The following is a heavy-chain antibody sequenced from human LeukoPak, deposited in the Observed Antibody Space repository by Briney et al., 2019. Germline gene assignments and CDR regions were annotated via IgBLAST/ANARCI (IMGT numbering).Heavy chain of an antibody. D-gene: IGHD6-19*01. CDR2: IKEDGSEK. V-gene: IGHV3-7*01. CDR3: ASGSGWTFEY. Sequence: GGSLRLSCAASRFTFTTRWMNWVRQAPGKGLEWVAIIKEDGSEKLYVDSVKGRFTISRDNAKNSLYLQMDNLRAEDTAVYNCASGSGWTFEYWGQGTQVTVSS. J-gene: IGHJ4*02. CDR1: RFTFTTRW.